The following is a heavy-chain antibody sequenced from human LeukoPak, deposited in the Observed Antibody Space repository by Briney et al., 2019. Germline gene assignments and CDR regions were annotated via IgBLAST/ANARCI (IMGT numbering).Heavy chain of an antibody. CDR2: ISGSGGST. Sequence: GGSLRLSCAASGFTFNSYTMTWVRQAPGKGLEWVSAISGSGGSTYYADSVKGRFTISRDNSKNTLYLQMNSLRAEDTAVYYCAKEGGYGELSSYFDYWGQGTLVTVSS. CDR1: GFTFNSYT. D-gene: IGHD3-16*02. J-gene: IGHJ4*02. V-gene: IGHV3-23*01. CDR3: AKEGGYGELSSYFDY.